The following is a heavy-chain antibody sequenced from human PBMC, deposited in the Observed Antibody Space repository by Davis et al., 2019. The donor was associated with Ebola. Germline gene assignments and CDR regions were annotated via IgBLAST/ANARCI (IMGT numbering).Heavy chain of an antibody. CDR1: GGSFSGYY. Sequence: MPSETLSLTCAVYGGSFSGYYWSWIRQTPEKGLEWIGEINDSGSTNYNPSLKSRVTISVDTSKNQFSLKLSSVTAADTAVYYCSRDDRYCSSSRCDVFDVWGQGAMVTVSS. V-gene: IGHV4-34*01. D-gene: IGHD2-21*01. J-gene: IGHJ3*01. CDR3: SRDDRYCSSSRCDVFDV. CDR2: INDSGST.